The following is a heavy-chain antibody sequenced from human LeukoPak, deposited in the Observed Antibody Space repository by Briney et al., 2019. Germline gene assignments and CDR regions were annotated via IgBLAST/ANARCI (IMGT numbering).Heavy chain of an antibody. D-gene: IGHD3-10*01. J-gene: IGHJ6*03. CDR3: ARGEYYGSGSYSRYYYYYMDV. CDR1: GGSISSYY. Sequence: SETLSLTCTVSGGSISSYYWSWIRQPAGKGVEWIGRIYTSGSTNYNPSLKSRVTMSVDTSKNQFSLKLSSVTAADTAVYYCARGEYYGSGSYSRYYYYYMDVWGKGTTVTISS. V-gene: IGHV4-4*07. CDR2: IYTSGST.